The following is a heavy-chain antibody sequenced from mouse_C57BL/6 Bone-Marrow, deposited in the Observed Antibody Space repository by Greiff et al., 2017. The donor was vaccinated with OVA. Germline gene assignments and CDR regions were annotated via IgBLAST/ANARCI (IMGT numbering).Heavy chain of an antibody. CDR2: LYPGNSDT. Sequence: EVQLQQSGTVLARPGASVKMSCTTSGYTFTSYWMHWVKQRPGPGLEWIAALYPGNSDTSYLQYFKGHAILSAVTSASIAYMELSRLTNENSAVYCCTRDCYRFAYWGQGTLVTVSA. J-gene: IGHJ3*01. CDR1: GYTFTSYW. D-gene: IGHD1-1*01. CDR3: TRDCYRFAY. V-gene: IGHV1-5*01.